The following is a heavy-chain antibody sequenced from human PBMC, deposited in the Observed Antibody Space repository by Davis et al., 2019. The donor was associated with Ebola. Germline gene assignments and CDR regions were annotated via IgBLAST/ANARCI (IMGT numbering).Heavy chain of an antibody. CDR1: GFTSGDYA. Sequence: GESLKISCAASGFTSGDYAMHWVRQAPGKGLEWVSTLGTSADTYYADSVKGRFTISRDNAKNTLYLQMNSLRAEDTGVYYCARTDYFDYWGQGTLVTVSS. CDR2: LGTSADT. CDR3: ARTDYFDY. J-gene: IGHJ4*02. V-gene: IGHV3-69-1*02.